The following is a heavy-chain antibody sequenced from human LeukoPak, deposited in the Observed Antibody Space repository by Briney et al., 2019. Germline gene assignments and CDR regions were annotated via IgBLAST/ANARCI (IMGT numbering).Heavy chain of an antibody. D-gene: IGHD6-19*01. J-gene: IGHJ4*02. CDR1: GGSFSGYY. CDR2: INHSGST. Sequence: PSETLSLTCAVYGGSFSGYYWSWTRQPPGKGLEWIGEINHSGSTNCNPSLKSRVTISVDTSKNQFSLKLSSVTAADTAVYYCARVLRFRVAGFVYWDQGTLVTVSS. V-gene: IGHV4-34*01. CDR3: ARVLRFRVAGFVY.